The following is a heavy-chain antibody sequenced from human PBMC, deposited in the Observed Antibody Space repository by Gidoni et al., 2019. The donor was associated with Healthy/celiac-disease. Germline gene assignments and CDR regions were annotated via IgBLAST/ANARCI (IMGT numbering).Heavy chain of an antibody. Sequence: QLQLQESGPGLVMPSEPLSPTCTVSGGSISISSYYWGWLRQPPGKGLEWIGSIYYSGSTYYNPSLKSRVTISVDTSKNQFSLKLSSVTAADTAVYYCARHGGVTTPPGWFDPWGQGTLVTVSS. CDR2: IYYSGST. J-gene: IGHJ5*02. CDR1: GGSISISSYY. CDR3: ARHGGVTTPPGWFDP. D-gene: IGHD4-17*01. V-gene: IGHV4-39*01.